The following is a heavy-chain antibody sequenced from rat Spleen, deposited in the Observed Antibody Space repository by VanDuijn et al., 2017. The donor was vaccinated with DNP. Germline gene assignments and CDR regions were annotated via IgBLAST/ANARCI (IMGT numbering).Heavy chain of an antibody. D-gene: IGHD4-3*01. V-gene: IGHV5-46*01. CDR1: GFTFSSFP. CDR2: ISTSGGRSN. Sequence: EVQLVESGGGLVQPGRSMKLSCAASGFTFSSFPMAWVRQAPTKGLEWVATISTSGGRSNYRGDSVKGRFTIFRDNAKSTLYLQMNSLRSEDMATYYCVRWYNSGYYFDYWGQGVMVTVSS. CDR3: VRWYNSGYYFDY. J-gene: IGHJ2*01.